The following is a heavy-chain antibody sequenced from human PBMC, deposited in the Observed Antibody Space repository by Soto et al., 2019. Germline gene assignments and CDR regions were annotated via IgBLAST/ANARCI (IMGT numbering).Heavy chain of an antibody. Sequence: SETLSLTCTVSGGSISSYYWSWIRQPPGKGLEWIGYIYYSGSTNYNPSLKSRVTISVDTSKNQFSLKLSSVTAADTAVYYCARDDGYNVDYWGQGTLVTVSS. CDR3: ARDDGYNVDY. CDR2: IYYSGST. V-gene: IGHV4-59*01. J-gene: IGHJ4*02. D-gene: IGHD5-12*01. CDR1: GGSISSYY.